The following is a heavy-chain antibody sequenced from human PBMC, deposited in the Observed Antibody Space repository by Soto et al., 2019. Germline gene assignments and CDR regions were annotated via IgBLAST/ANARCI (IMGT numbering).Heavy chain of an antibody. CDR1: GFTFSSYA. J-gene: IGHJ6*02. V-gene: IGHV3-30-3*01. CDR2: ISYDGSNK. D-gene: IGHD2-15*01. Sequence: GGSLRLSCAASGFTFSSYAMHWVRQAPGKGLEWVAVISYDGSNKYYADSVKGRFTISRDNSKNTLYLQMNSLRAEDTAVYYCARDLCSGGSCYYYYGMDVWGQGTTVTVSS. CDR3: ARDLCSGGSCYYYYGMDV.